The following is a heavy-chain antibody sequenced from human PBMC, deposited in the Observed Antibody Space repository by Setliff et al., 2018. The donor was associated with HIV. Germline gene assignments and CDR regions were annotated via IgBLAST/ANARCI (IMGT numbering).Heavy chain of an antibody. CDR3: ARSALWFGEADWYFDL. D-gene: IGHD3-10*01. J-gene: IGHJ2*01. V-gene: IGHV4-28*01. CDR1: GYSISSSYW. CDR2: IYKGGST. Sequence: SETLSLTCVVSGYSISSSYWWGWIRQPPGKGLEWIGWIGYIYKGGSTYYNPSLKSRVTMSEDTSKDQFSLKLRSVTAVDTAVYYCARSALWFGEADWYFDLWGRGTLVTVTS.